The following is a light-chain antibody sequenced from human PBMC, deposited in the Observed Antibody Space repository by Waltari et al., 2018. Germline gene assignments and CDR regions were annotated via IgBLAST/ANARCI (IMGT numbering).Light chain of an antibody. CDR1: QSVGTS. CDR2: RAS. CDR3: QQYDDWPRT. Sequence: EIVMTQSPASLSVSPGDRVILSCRASQSVGTSLAWYQQRPGRAPRLLVSRASTRASDIPARFSGSGSGTDFTLSISTLQSEDFAVYYCQQYDDWPRTFGQGTKVEIK. J-gene: IGKJ1*01. V-gene: IGKV3-15*01.